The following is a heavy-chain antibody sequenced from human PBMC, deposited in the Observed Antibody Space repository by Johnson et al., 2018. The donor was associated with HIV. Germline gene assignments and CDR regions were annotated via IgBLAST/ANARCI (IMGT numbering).Heavy chain of an antibody. V-gene: IGHV3-13*01. CDR2: IGTTGDT. Sequence: VQLVESGGGLVQPGGSLRLSCAASGFTFSSYDMHWVRQTTGKSLEWVSAIGTTGDTYYPGSVKGRFTISRENAKKSLYLQMNSLRAGDTAVYYCARGSIAAAGWGAFDIWGQGTVVTVSS. CDR1: GFTFSSYD. CDR3: ARGSIAAAGWGAFDI. D-gene: IGHD6-13*01. J-gene: IGHJ3*02.